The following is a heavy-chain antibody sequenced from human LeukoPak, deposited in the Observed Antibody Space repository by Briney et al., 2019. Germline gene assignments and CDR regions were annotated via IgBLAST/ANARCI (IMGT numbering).Heavy chain of an antibody. V-gene: IGHV4-4*07. D-gene: IGHD3-22*01. CDR3: ARDQYYDSSGYYDY. Sequence: SETLSLTCTVSGGSISSYYWSWIRQPAGKGREWIGRIYTSGSTNYNPSLKSRVTMSVDTSKNQFSLKLSSVTAADTAVYYCARDQYYDSSGYYDYWGQGTLVTVSS. CDR2: IYTSGST. CDR1: GGSISSYY. J-gene: IGHJ4*02.